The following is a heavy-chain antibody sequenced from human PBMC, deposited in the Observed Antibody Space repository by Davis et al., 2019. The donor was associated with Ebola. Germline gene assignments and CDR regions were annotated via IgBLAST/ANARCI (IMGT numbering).Heavy chain of an antibody. J-gene: IGHJ4*02. CDR3: AILTYYYGSGSYYKADYFDY. V-gene: IGHV3-33*01. Sequence: GESLKISCAASGFTFSSYGMHWVRQAPGKGLEWVAVIWYDGSNKYYADSVKGRFTISRDNSKNTLYLQMNSLRAEDTAVYYCAILTYYYGSGSYYKADYFDYWGQGTLVTVSS. D-gene: IGHD3-10*01. CDR1: GFTFSSYG. CDR2: IWYDGSNK.